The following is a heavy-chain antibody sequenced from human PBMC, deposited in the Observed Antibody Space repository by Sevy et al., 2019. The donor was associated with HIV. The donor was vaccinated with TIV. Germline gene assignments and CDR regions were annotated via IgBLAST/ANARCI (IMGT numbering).Heavy chain of an antibody. V-gene: IGHV4-59*13. D-gene: IGHD3-22*01. CDR1: GGSISSYY. J-gene: IGHJ5*02. CDR2: IYYSGIT. Sequence: ETLSLTCTVSGGSISSYYWSWIRQPPGKGLEWIGYIYYSGITNYNPSLKSRVTISVDTSKNQFSLKLISVTAADTDVYYCARTESSYDSSGYSEAWGQGTLVTVSS. CDR3: ARTESSYDSSGYSEA.